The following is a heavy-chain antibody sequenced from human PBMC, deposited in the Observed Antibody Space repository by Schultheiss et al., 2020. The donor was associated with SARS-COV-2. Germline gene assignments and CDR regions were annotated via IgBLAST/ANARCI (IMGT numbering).Heavy chain of an antibody. CDR1: GGSISSYY. CDR2: IYYSGSS. CDR3: ARAYSDPQWYYYYMDV. J-gene: IGHJ6*03. V-gene: IGHV4-59*08. D-gene: IGHD4-17*01. Sequence: SETLSLTCTVSGGSISSYYWTWNRQPPGKGLEWIGYIYYSGSSSYNPSLKSRVTISVDTSKNQFSLKLSSVTAADTAVYYCARAYSDPQWYYYYMDVWGKGTTVTVSS.